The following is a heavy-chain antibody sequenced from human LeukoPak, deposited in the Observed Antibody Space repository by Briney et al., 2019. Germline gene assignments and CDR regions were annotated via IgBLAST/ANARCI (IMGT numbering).Heavy chain of an antibody. CDR3: AREYCSGGRCQYYFDY. V-gene: IGHV3-64*01. CDR1: GFTFSSYA. CDR2: ISSDGGSP. J-gene: IGHJ4*02. D-gene: IGHD2-15*01. Sequence: GALRLSRAASGFTFSSYAMHWVRQAPGKGLEYVSGISSDGGSPFHVNSVKGRFTISRDNSKDTLYLQMGSLRAEDMAVYYCAREYCSGGRCQYYFDYWGQGTLVTVSS.